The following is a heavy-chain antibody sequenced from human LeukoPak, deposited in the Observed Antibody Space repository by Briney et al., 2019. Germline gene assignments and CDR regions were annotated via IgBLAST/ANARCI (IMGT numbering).Heavy chain of an antibody. V-gene: IGHV3-30*02. Sequence: GGSLRLSCAASGFTFSSYGMHWVRQAPGKGLEWVAFIRYDGSNKYYADSVKGRFTIFRDNSKNTLYLQMNSLRAEDTAVYYCAKDPSVSGYYTQNDYWGQGTLVTVSS. CDR2: IRYDGSNK. CDR3: AKDPSVSGYYTQNDY. CDR1: GFTFSSYG. J-gene: IGHJ4*02. D-gene: IGHD3-3*01.